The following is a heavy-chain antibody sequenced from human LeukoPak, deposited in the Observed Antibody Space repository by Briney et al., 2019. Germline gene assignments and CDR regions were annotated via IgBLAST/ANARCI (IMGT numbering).Heavy chain of an antibody. CDR2: MNPNSGNT. CDR1: GCTFTSYD. CDR3: ARALSWTTNSYYYMDV. D-gene: IGHD3/OR15-3a*01. J-gene: IGHJ6*03. V-gene: IGHV1-8*01. Sequence: ASVKVSCKASGCTFTSYDINWVRQATGQGLEWMGWMNPNSGNTGYAQKFQGRVTMTKNTSITTAYMELSSLRSEDTAVYYCARALSWTTNSYYYMDVWGKGTTVTVSS.